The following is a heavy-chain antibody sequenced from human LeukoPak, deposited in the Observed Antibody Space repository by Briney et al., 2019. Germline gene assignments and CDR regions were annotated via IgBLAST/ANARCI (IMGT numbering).Heavy chain of an antibody. CDR2: IYYSGST. J-gene: IGHJ4*02. CDR1: GGSISSYY. V-gene: IGHV4-59*08. D-gene: IGHD2-15*01. Sequence: PSETLSLTCTVSGGSISSYYWSWIRQPPGKGLEWIGHIYYSGSTNYNPSLKSRVTISVDTSKNQFSLKLSSVTAADTAVYYCARGDCSGGSCYSFWGTRPVGYFDYWGQGTLVTVSS. CDR3: ARGDCSGGSCYSFWGTRPVGYFDY.